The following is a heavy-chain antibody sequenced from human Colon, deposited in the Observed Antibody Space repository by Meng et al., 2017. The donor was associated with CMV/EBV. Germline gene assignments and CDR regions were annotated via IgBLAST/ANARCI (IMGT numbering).Heavy chain of an antibody. CDR1: GGSLSGDC. J-gene: IGHJ2*01. CDR2: INHSGSI. V-gene: IGHV4-34*01. CDR3: ARGVRYWYFDV. Sequence: LTCDGCGGSLSGDCWTWIRQPPGKGLEWIGEINHSGSITYNPSLKSRVTISGDTSKNQLSLRMNSVTTADTAVYYCARGVRYWYFDVWGRGTPVTASS.